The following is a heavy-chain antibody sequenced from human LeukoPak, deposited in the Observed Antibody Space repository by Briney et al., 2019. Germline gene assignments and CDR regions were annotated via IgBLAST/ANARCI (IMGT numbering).Heavy chain of an antibody. CDR2: VSSNGGST. Sequence: PGGSLRLSCAASGFTFSSYAMHWVRQAPGKGLEYVSAVSSNGGSTYYANSVKGRFTISRDNSKNTLYLQMGSLRAEDMAVYYCAKDRSGSDFWSGYYPYYFDYWGQGTLVTVSS. D-gene: IGHD3-3*01. CDR1: GFTFSSYA. J-gene: IGHJ4*02. CDR3: AKDRSGSDFWSGYYPYYFDY. V-gene: IGHV3-64*01.